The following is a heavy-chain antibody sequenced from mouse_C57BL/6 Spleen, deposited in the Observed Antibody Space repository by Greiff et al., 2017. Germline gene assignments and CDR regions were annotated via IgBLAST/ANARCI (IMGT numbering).Heavy chain of an antibody. CDR3: TGNYYGSSYWYFDV. J-gene: IGHJ1*03. Sequence: DVQLVESGEGLVKPGGSLKLSCAASGFTFSSYAMSWVRQTPEKRLEWVAYISSGGDYIYYADTVKGRFTISRDNARNTLYLQMSSLKSEDTAMYYCTGNYYGSSYWYFDVWGTGTTVTVSS. CDR1: GFTFSSYA. V-gene: IGHV5-9-1*02. CDR2: ISSGGDYI. D-gene: IGHD1-1*01.